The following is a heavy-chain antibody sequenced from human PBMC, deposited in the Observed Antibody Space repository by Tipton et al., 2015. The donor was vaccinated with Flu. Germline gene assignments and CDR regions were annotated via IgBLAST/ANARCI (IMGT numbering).Heavy chain of an antibody. J-gene: IGHJ6*02. D-gene: IGHD2-2*03. V-gene: IGHV1-69*01. CDR3: ARVRGSFGYYPYYGMDV. Sequence: QLVQSGAEVKKPGSSVKVSCKASGGTFSSYAISWVRQAPGQGLEWMGGIIPIFGTANYAQKFQGRVTITADDSTSTAYMELSSLRTEGTALYYCARVRGSFGYYPYYGMDVWGQGPTVPGS. CDR1: GGTFSSYA. CDR2: IIPIFGTA.